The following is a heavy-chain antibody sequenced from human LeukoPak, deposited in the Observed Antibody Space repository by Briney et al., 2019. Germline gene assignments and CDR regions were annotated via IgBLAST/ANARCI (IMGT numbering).Heavy chain of an antibody. J-gene: IGHJ2*01. CDR2: IFHSGAT. V-gene: IGHV4-39*07. Sequence: SETLSLTCAVSGGSISNTDYYWGWIRQPPGKGLEWIGSIFHSGATYYNPSLKSRVTISIDTSKSQFSLRLRSVTAADTAVYYCARVRHSSGQLPHWYFDLWGRGTLVTVSS. CDR3: ARVRHSSGQLPHWYFDL. CDR1: GGSISNTDYY. D-gene: IGHD6-19*01.